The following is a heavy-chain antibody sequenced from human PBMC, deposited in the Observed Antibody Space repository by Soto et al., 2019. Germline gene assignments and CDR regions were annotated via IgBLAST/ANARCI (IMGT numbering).Heavy chain of an antibody. D-gene: IGHD3-22*01. V-gene: IGHV1-46*01. CDR1: GYTFTSYY. J-gene: IGHJ4*02. CDR3: ATTYYYDSSGYSPFDY. Sequence: ASVKVSCKASGYTFTSYYIHWVRQAPGQGLEWMGIINPSGGSTIYAQKFQGRVTMTEDTSTDTAYMELSSLRSEDTAVYYCATTYYYDSSGYSPFDYWGQGALVTVSS. CDR2: INPSGGST.